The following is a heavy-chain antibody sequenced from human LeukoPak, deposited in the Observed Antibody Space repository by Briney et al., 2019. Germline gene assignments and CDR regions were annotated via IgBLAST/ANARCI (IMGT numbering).Heavy chain of an antibody. V-gene: IGHV1-18*01. CDR3: ARMGDYHLVSFFDY. J-gene: IGHJ4*02. CDR1: GYTITSYG. CDR2: VSAYDGNT. Sequence: ASVKVSCKSSGYTITSYGISWVGQAPGQGLEWMGWVSAYDGNTNYAQKLQGRVTMTTDTSTSTVYMELRSLRSDDTAVYYCARMGDYHLVSFFDYWGQGTLVTVSS. D-gene: IGHD4/OR15-4a*01.